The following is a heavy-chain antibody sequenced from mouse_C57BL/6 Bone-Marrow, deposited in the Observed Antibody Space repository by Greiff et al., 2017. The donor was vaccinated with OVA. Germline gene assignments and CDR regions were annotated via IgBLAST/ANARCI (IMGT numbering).Heavy chain of an antibody. CDR1: GFTFSDYG. Sequence: DVKLVESGGGLVKPGGSLKLSCAASGFTFSDYGMHWVRQAPEKGLEWVAYISSGSSTIYYADTVKGRFTISRDNAKNTLFLQMTSLRSEDTAMYYCAIYRFAYWGQGTLVTVSA. J-gene: IGHJ3*01. CDR3: AIYRFAY. V-gene: IGHV5-17*01. CDR2: ISSGSSTI.